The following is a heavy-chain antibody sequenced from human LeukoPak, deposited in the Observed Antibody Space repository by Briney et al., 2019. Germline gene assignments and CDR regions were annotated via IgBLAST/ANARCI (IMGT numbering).Heavy chain of an antibody. CDR1: RFTFSSYA. CDR2: ISGSGAST. Sequence: GGSLRLSCAASRFTFSSYAMSWVRQAPGKGLEWVSAISGSGASTYYADSVKGRFTISRDNSKNTLYLQMNSLRAEDTAIYYCAKVNDLGDFDYWGQGTLVTVSS. J-gene: IGHJ4*02. D-gene: IGHD1-1*01. V-gene: IGHV3-23*01. CDR3: AKVNDLGDFDY.